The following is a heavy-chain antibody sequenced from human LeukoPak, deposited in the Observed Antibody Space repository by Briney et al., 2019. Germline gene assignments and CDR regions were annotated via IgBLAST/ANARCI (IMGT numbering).Heavy chain of an antibody. Sequence: GGSLRLSCAASGFTFSSYAMSWVRQAPGKGLEWVSAISGSGGSTYYADSVKGRFTISRDNSKNTLYLQMNSLRVEDTAVYSCATQYSSGWYVHFDYWAREPWSPSPQ. J-gene: IGHJ4*02. CDR2: ISGSGGST. CDR1: GFTFSSYA. CDR3: ATQYSSGWYVHFDY. V-gene: IGHV3-23*01. D-gene: IGHD6-19*01.